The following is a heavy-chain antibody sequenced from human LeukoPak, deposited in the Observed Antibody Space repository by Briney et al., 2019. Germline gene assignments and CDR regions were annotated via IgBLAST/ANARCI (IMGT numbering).Heavy chain of an antibody. D-gene: IGHD1-26*01. J-gene: IGHJ1*01. CDR3: ATDPRVGASAAEYSHR. V-gene: IGHV3-23*01. CDR1: GFTFSSYA. Sequence: GGSLTLSCAASGFTFSSYAMTWVRQAPGKGLEWVSSISASGGRTFYADSVKGRFTISRDDSKNTLYLQMNSLRAEDTAVHYCATDPRVGASAAEYSHRCCDGTLLTVSS. CDR2: ISASGGRT.